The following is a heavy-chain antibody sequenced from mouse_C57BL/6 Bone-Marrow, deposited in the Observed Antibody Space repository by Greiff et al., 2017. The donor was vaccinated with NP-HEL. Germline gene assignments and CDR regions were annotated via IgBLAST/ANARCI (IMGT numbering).Heavy chain of an antibody. CDR1: GYTFTDYT. D-gene: IGHD2-4*01. CDR3: AREGSYDYGSWYFDV. J-gene: IGHJ1*03. V-gene: IGHV1-78*01. CDR2: IYPRDGST. Sequence: QVQLQQSDAELVKPGASVKISCKASGYTFTDYTIHWMKQRPEQGLEWIGYIYPRDGSTKYNEKFKGKATFTADTSSNTAYMQLSSLTTEDSAIYYCAREGSYDYGSWYFDVWGTGTTVTVSS.